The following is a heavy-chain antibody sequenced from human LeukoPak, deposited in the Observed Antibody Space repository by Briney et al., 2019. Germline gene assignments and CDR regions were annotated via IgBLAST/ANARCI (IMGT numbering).Heavy chain of an antibody. CDR1: GYTFTSYG. V-gene: IGHV1-18*01. CDR3: ARAYYYDSSGYGTSFDY. J-gene: IGHJ4*02. D-gene: IGHD3-22*01. Sequence: ASVKVSCKASGYTFTSYGISWVRQAPGQGLEWMGWISAYNGNTNYAQKLQGRVTMTTDTSTSTAYMELRSLGSDDTAVYYCARAYYYDSSGYGTSFDYWGQGTLVTVSS. CDR2: ISAYNGNT.